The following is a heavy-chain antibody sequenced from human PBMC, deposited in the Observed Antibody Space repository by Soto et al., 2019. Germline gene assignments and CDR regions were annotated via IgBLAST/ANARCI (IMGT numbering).Heavy chain of an antibody. CDR2: ISGSGGST. CDR1: GFTFSSYA. Sequence: GSLRLSCAASGFTFSSYAMSWVRQAPGKGLEWVSAISGSGGSTYYADSVKGRFTISRDNSKNTLYLQMNSLRAEDTAVYYCTKYGMLLRYFDGLPTPFDYGGQGTLVTVSS. D-gene: IGHD3-9*01. J-gene: IGHJ4*02. CDR3: TKYGMLLRYFDGLPTPFDY. V-gene: IGHV3-23*01.